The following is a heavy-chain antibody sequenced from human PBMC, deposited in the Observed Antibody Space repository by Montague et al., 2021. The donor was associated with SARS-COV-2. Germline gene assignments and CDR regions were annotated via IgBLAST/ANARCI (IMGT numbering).Heavy chain of an antibody. CDR2: IYITGAT. V-gene: IGHV4-61*02. D-gene: IGHD2-21*01. J-gene: IGHJ5*02. Sequence: TLSLTCTVSGDSISSGRYHWSWVRQPAGKGLEFIGRIYITGATNYNPSFKSRVAISVDTSKNQFSLKLTSVTAADTAVYHCAREQVMWWFDPWGQGTLVTVSS. CDR3: AREQVMWWFDP. CDR1: GDSISSGRYH.